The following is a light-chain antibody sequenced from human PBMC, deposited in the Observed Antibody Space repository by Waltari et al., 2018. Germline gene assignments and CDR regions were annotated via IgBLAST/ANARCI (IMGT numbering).Light chain of an antibody. V-gene: IGKV3-15*01. Sequence: EIVLTQSPATLSVSPGKRVTLTCRASVSVATELAWYQQPPGLAPRLLIYDAVTRATGVPVRFSGGGSGREFTLTITSLQSEDLGIYYCQQYNLWPRTFGQGTKVEIK. CDR3: QQYNLWPRT. CDR2: DAV. CDR1: VSVATE. J-gene: IGKJ1*01.